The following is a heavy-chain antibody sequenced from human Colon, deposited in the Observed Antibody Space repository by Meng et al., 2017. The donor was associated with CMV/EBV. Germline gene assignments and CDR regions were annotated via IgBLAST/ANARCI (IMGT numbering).Heavy chain of an antibody. CDR2: ISGSGVTT. D-gene: IGHD6-13*01. CDR3: TKMGADIAAAAHFDG. V-gene: IGHV3-23*01. Sequence: GESLKISCAASGFTFSNFAMSWVRQAPGEGLEWLSVISGSGVTTYYAGAVKGRFTIPRDNSRNILYLQLTGLRVEDTAIYYCTKMGADIAAAAHFDGWGQGTLVTVSS. CDR1: GFTFSNFA. J-gene: IGHJ4*02.